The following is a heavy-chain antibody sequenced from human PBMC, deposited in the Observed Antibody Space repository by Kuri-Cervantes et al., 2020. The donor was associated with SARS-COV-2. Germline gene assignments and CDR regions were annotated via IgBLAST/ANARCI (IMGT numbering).Heavy chain of an antibody. CDR2: INPNSGGT. J-gene: IGHJ4*02. Sequence: ASVKVSCKASGYTFTGYYMHWVRQAPGQGLEWMGWINPNSGGTNYAQKFQGRVTMTRDTSISTAYMELSSLRSEDTAVYYCATAPTIFGVVMSYYWGQGTLVTVSS. CDR3: ATAPTIFGVVMSYY. V-gene: IGHV1-2*02. CDR1: GYTFTGYY. D-gene: IGHD3-3*01.